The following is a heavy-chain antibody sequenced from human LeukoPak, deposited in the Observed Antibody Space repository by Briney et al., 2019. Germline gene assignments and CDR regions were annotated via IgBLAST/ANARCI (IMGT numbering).Heavy chain of an antibody. CDR2: ISSSGSTI. Sequence: GGSLRLSCAASGFTFSSYAMSWIRQAPGKGLEWVSYISSSGSTIYYADSVKGRFTISRDNAKNSLYLQMNSLRAEDTAVYYCARDHAELLWFGELFKHDYYGMDVWGQGTTVTVSS. J-gene: IGHJ6*02. D-gene: IGHD3-10*01. CDR1: GFTFSSYA. CDR3: ARDHAELLWFGELFKHDYYGMDV. V-gene: IGHV3-11*01.